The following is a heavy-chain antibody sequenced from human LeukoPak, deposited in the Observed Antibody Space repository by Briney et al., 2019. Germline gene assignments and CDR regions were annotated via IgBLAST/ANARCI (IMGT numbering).Heavy chain of an antibody. Sequence: GGSLRLSCAASGLSFSDYAMSWVRQAPGKGLEWVSAISSSGGSTYYVDSVKGRFTISRDNSKNTLYLQMNSLRAEDTAVYYCAKDYYYDPVDAFDIWGQGTMVTVSS. V-gene: IGHV3-23*01. J-gene: IGHJ3*02. CDR3: AKDYYYDPVDAFDI. D-gene: IGHD3-22*01. CDR2: ISSSGGST. CDR1: GLSFSDYA.